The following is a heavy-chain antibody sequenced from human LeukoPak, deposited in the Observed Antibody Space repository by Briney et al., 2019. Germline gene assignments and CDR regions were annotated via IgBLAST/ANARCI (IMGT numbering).Heavy chain of an antibody. CDR3: AKDLAPAAY. D-gene: IGHD2-2*01. Sequence: GGSLRLSCAASGFTFNSYSMNWVRQAPGKGLEWVSALTGSGGSTYYADSVKGRFTISRDNSKKTLFLQMNSLRAEDTAVYYCAKDLAPAAYWGQGTLVTVSS. CDR1: GFTFNSYS. CDR2: LTGSGGST. V-gene: IGHV3-23*01. J-gene: IGHJ4*02.